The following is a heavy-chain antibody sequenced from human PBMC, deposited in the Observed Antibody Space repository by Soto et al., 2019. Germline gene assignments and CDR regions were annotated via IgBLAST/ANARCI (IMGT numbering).Heavy chain of an antibody. J-gene: IGHJ4*02. CDR2: ISGSGGST. D-gene: IGHD3-3*01. CDR3: AFPPTEYDFWSGYMSSPAAPEGFDY. V-gene: IGHV3-23*01. CDR1: GFTFSSYA. Sequence: GGSLRLSCAASGFTFSSYAMSWVRQAPGKGLEWVSAISGSGGSTYYADSVKGRFTISRDNSKNTLYLQMNSLRAEDTAVYYCAFPPTEYDFWSGYMSSPAAPEGFDYWGQGTLVTVSS.